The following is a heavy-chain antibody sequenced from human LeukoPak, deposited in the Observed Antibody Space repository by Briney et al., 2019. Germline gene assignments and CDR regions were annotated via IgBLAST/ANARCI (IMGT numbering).Heavy chain of an antibody. J-gene: IGHJ5*02. D-gene: IGHD2-21*02. CDR1: GYTFTGYY. CDR3: AICGGDCYSPYNWFDP. CDR2: VNPNSGGT. Sequence: VSVEVSCKASGYTFTGYYMHWVRQAPGQGLEWMGWVNPNSGGTNYAQKFQGRVTMTRDTSISTAYMELSRLRSDDTAVYYCAICGGDCYSPYNWFDPWGQGTLVTVSS. V-gene: IGHV1-2*02.